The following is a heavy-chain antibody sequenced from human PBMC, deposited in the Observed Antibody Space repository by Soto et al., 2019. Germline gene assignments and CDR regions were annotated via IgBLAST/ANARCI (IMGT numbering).Heavy chain of an antibody. Sequence: GGSLRLSCAASGFTFSSYWMSWVRQAPGKGLEWVANIKQDGSEKYYVDSVKGRFTISRDNAKNSLYLQMNSLRAEDTAVYYCAREKGYDFWSGYPRRFDPWGQGTLVTVSS. CDR1: GFTFSSYW. D-gene: IGHD3-3*01. CDR3: AREKGYDFWSGYPRRFDP. V-gene: IGHV3-7*01. CDR2: IKQDGSEK. J-gene: IGHJ5*02.